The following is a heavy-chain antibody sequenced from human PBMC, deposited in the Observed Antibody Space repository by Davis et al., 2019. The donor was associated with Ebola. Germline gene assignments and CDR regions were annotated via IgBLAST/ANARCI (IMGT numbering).Heavy chain of an antibody. CDR2: IIPIFGTA. Sequence: SVKVSCKASGGTFSSYAISWVRQAPGQGLEWMGGIIPIFGTANYAQKFQGRVTITADESTSTAYMELSSLRSEDTAVYYCAAPQNGAREDYYYYGMDVWGQGTTVTVSS. CDR1: GGTFSSYA. V-gene: IGHV1-69*13. CDR3: AAPQNGAREDYYYYGMDV. J-gene: IGHJ6*02. D-gene: IGHD1-26*01.